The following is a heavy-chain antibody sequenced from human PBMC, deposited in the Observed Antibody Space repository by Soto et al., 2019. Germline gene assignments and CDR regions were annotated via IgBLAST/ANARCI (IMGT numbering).Heavy chain of an antibody. CDR3: ARHAGQLSPFDN. CDR2: IYYSGST. Sequence: QLRLRGSGPGLVKPSETLSLTCSLSGDSIISSGYYLDWSRQPPGRGLEWIGYIYYSGSTSYNPALKSRVTFSIEASKIKITLKLASVTAADSAVYYCARHAGQLSPFDNWGLGTLVTVSS. J-gene: IGHJ4*02. D-gene: IGHD2-2*01. V-gene: IGHV4-39*01. CDR1: GDSIISSGYY.